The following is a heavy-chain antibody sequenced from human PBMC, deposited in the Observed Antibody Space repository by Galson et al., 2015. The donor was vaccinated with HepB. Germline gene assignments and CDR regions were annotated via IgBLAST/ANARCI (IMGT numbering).Heavy chain of an antibody. J-gene: IGHJ4*02. CDR1: GYILTTYT. V-gene: IGHV1-3*01. CDR2: INAGNGHT. D-gene: IGHD3-16*02. CDR3: ARGYDYIWGSYRFDN. Sequence: SVKVSCKASGYILTTYTIHWVRQAPGQRLEWMGWINAGNGHTKYSQNFQGRVTITRDTSASTAYMELSSLRSEDTAVYYCARGYDYIWGSYRFDNWGQGTLVTVSS.